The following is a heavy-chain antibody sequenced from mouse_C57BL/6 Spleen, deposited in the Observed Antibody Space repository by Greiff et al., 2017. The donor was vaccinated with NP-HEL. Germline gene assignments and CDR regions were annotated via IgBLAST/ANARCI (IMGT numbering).Heavy chain of an antibody. CDR1: GYTFTDYE. CDR2: IDPETGGT. CDR3: TGGFMVTTYYAMDY. J-gene: IGHJ4*01. D-gene: IGHD2-2*01. Sequence: VQRVESGAELVRPGASVTLSCKASGYTFTDYEMHWVKQTPVHGLEWIGAIDPETGGTAYNQKFKGKAILTADKSSSTAYMELRSLTSEDSAVYYCTGGFMVTTYYAMDYWGQGTSVTVSS. V-gene: IGHV1-15*01.